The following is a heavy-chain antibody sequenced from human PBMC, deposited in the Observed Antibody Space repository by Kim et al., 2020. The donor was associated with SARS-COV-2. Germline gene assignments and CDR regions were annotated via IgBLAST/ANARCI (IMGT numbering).Heavy chain of an antibody. V-gene: IGHV4-59*01. D-gene: IGHD6-6*01. CDR2: IYYSGST. J-gene: IGHJ5*02. CDR1: GGSISSYY. CDR3: ARGSRFIAARRGSWFDP. Sequence: SETLSLTCTVSGGSISSYYWSWIRQPPGKGLEWIGYIYYSGSTNYNPSLKSRVTISVDTSKNQFSLKLSSVTAADTAVYYCARGSRFIAARRGSWFDPWGQGTLVTVSS.